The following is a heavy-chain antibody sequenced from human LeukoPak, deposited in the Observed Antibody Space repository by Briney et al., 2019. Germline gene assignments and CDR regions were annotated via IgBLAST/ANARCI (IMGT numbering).Heavy chain of an antibody. CDR1: GFTFSGSA. CDR2: IRSKANSYAT. J-gene: IGHJ6*02. V-gene: IGHV3-73*01. CDR3: SRVFSSSDYYYYGMDV. Sequence: GGSLRLSCAASGFTFSGSAMHWVRQASGKGLEWVGRIRSKANSYATAYAASVKGRFTISRDDSKNTAYLQMNSLKTEDTAVYYCSRVFSSSDYYYYGMDVWGQGTTVTVSS. D-gene: IGHD6-13*01.